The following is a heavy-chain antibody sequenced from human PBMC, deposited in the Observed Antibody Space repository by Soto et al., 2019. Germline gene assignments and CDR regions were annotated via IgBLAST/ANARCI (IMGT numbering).Heavy chain of an antibody. CDR1: GGSISSSSYY. J-gene: IGHJ2*01. CDR3: ASGLRVLVIHYWYFDL. CDR2: IYYSGST. D-gene: IGHD2-8*02. V-gene: IGHV4-39*01. Sequence: QLQLQESGPGLVKPSETLSLTCTVSGGSISSSSYYWGWIRQPPGKGLEWIGSIYYSGSTYYNPSLKSRVTISVDTSKNQFSLKLSSVTAADTAVYYCASGLRVLVIHYWYFDLWGRGTLVTVSS.